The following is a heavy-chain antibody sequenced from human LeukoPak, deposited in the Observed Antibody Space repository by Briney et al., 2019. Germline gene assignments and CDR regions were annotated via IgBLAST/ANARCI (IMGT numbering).Heavy chain of an antibody. CDR3: ARRGRGVASGYDY. J-gene: IGHJ4*02. CDR2: ISGENSKQ. CDR1: GYGFSNYG. D-gene: IGHD3-3*01. V-gene: IGHV1-18*01. Sequence: ASVKVSCKTSGYGFSNYGITWVRQAPGHGLEWMGWISGENSKQFYAQNCQGSVNRTTDTSTSTAYMELRSLRSDDTAVYYCARRGRGVASGYDYWGQGTLVTVSS.